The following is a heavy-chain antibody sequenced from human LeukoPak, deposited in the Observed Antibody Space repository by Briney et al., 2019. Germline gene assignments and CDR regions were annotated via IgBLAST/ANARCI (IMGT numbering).Heavy chain of an antibody. D-gene: IGHD2/OR15-2a*01. Sequence: KTGGSLRLSCAASGNYWMHWVRQAPGKGLVWVSHINSDGSWTSYADSVKGRFTIPKDNAKNTVYLQMNSLRAEDTAVYYCVSFYETYWGRGTLVTVSS. J-gene: IGHJ4*02. CDR2: INSDGSWT. V-gene: IGHV3-74*01. CDR3: VSFYETY. CDR1: GNYW.